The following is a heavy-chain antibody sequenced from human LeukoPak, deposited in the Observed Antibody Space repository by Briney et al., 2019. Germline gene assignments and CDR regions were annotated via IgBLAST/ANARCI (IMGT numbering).Heavy chain of an antibody. J-gene: IGHJ3*02. Sequence: PGGSLRLSCAASEFTFSSYSMNWVRRAPGKGLEWVSSISSSSSSYIYYADSVKGRFTISRDNAKNSLYLQMNSLRAEDTAVYYCARDLRHFRGAFDIWGQGTMVTVSS. CDR1: EFTFSSYS. CDR3: ARDLRHFRGAFDI. V-gene: IGHV3-21*01. CDR2: ISSSSSSYI.